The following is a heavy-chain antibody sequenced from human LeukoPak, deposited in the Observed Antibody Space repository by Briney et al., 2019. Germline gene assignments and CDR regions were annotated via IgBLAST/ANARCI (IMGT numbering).Heavy chain of an antibody. CDR2: TSYDGSNK. Sequence: GGSLRLSCAASGFTFSSYAMHWVRQAPGKGLEWVAVTSYDGSNKYYADSVKGRFTISRDNSKNTLYLQMNSLRAEDTAVYYCARDKVTMIVVVTYIFDYWGQGTLVTVSS. CDR1: GFTFSSYA. V-gene: IGHV3-30-3*01. CDR3: ARDKVTMIVVVTYIFDY. D-gene: IGHD3-22*01. J-gene: IGHJ4*02.